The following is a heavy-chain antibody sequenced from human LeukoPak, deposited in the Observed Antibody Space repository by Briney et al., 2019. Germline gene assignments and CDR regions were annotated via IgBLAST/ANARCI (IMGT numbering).Heavy chain of an antibody. CDR3: ARGVPGY. V-gene: IGHV4-34*01. D-gene: IGHD3-10*01. Sequence: SETLSLTCAVYGGSFSGYEWSWVRQTPGKGLEWIGQINDSGSTKYNPSLKSRVTISVDTSKNQFSLKLTSVTAADTAVYYCARGVPGYWGQGTLVTVSS. CDR2: INDSGST. CDR1: GGSFSGYE. J-gene: IGHJ4*02.